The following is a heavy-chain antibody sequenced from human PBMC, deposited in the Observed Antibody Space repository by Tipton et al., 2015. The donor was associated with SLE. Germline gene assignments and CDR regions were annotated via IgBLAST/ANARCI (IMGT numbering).Heavy chain of an antibody. Sequence: TLSLTCTVSGGSVSSGSFYWSWIRQPPGKGLEWIGYIYYSGSTNYNPSLKSRVTISADTSKNQFSLRLTSVTAADTAVYYCVRGLGEIDYGDYGDLWGQGTLVTVSS. CDR3: VRGLGEIDYGDYGDL. V-gene: IGHV4-61*01. J-gene: IGHJ5*02. CDR2: IYYSGST. D-gene: IGHD4-17*01. CDR1: GGSVSSGSFY.